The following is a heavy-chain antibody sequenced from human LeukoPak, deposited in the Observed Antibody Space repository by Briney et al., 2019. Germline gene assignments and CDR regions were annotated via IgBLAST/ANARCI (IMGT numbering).Heavy chain of an antibody. D-gene: IGHD4-23*01. V-gene: IGHV3-30*02. CDR1: GFTFSSYG. Sequence: GGSLGLSCAASGFTFSSYGMHWVRQALGKGLEWVAFIRYDGSNKYYADSVKGRFTISRDNSKNTLYLQMNSLRAEDTAVYYCAKFNGGNSDGWFDPWGQGTLVTVSS. CDR2: IRYDGSNK. CDR3: AKFNGGNSDGWFDP. J-gene: IGHJ5*02.